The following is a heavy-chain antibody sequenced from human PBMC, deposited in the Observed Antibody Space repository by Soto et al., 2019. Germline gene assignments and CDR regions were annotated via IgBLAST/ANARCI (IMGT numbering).Heavy chain of an antibody. V-gene: IGHV3-23*01. CDR1: GSISTTTP. Sequence: EVQLLESGGGLVQPGGSLRLSCAASGSISTTTPLSWVRQAPGKGLEWVSTISGRGTNTYYADSVKGRFIISRDNLKNTVNLQMNGLGVEDTAIYYSATSFRYFDNWGQGTRVNVSS. J-gene: IGHJ4*02. CDR2: ISGRGTNT. CDR3: ATSFRYFDN.